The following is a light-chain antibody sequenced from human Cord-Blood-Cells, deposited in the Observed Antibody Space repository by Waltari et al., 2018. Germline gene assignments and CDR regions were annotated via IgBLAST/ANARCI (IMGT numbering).Light chain of an antibody. CDR2: DAS. J-gene: IGKJ2*01. Sequence: DIQMTPSPSTLSASVGERVTITCRASQSISRWLAWYQQKPGKAPKLLIYDASSLESGVPSRFSGSGSGTEFTRTSSTLQPDDFATYFCQQYNSYSMYTFGQGTKLEIK. V-gene: IGKV1-5*01. CDR1: QSISRW. CDR3: QQYNSYSMYT.